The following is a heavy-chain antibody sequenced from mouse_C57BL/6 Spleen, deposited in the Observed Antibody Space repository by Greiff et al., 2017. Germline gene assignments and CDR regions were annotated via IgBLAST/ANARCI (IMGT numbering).Heavy chain of an antibody. D-gene: IGHD1-1*01. J-gene: IGHJ1*03. CDR1: GFSLTSYG. CDR2: IWSGGST. CDR3: ASPVVTTVVATNWYFDV. V-gene: IGHV2-2*01. Sequence: VKVVESGPGLVQPSQSLSITCTVSGFSLTSYGVHWVRQSPGKGLEWLGVIWSGGSTDYNAAFISKLSISKDNSKSQVFFIMNSLQADDTAIYYCASPVVTTVVATNWYFDVWGTGTTVTVSS.